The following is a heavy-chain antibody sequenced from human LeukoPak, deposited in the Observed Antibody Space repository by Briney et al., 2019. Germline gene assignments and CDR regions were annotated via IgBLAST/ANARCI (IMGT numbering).Heavy chain of an antibody. CDR1: GLTVSSNY. V-gene: IGHV3-53*01. CDR2: IYSGGST. CDR3: AELGITMIGGV. Sequence: LAGGSLRLSCAASGLTVSSNYMSWVRQAPGKGLEWVSVIYSGGSTYYADSVKGRFTISRDNSKNTLYLQMNSLRAEDTAVYYCAELGITMIGGVWGKGTTVTISS. J-gene: IGHJ6*04. D-gene: IGHD3-10*02.